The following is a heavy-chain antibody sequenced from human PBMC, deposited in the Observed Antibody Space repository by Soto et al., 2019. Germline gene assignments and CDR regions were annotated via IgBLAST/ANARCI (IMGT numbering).Heavy chain of an antibody. CDR3: TKEEAAMALYYYYYYMDV. CDR2: IKSKTDGGTT. CDR1: GFTFSNAW. J-gene: IGHJ6*03. V-gene: IGHV3-15*01. D-gene: IGHD5-18*01. Sequence: PGGSLRLSCAASGFTFSNAWMSWVRQAPGKGLEWVGRIKSKTDGGTTDYAAPVKGRFTISRDDSKNTLYLQMNSLKTEDTAVYYCTKEEAAMALYYYYYYMDVWGKGTTVTVSS.